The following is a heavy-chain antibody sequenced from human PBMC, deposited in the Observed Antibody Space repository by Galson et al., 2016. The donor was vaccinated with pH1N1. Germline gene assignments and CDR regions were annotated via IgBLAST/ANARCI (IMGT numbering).Heavy chain of an antibody. CDR3: ARKKWSDEGGRRAHYYSYEMDV. V-gene: IGHV3-7*01. D-gene: IGHD2-8*01. CDR1: AFTFRSYW. J-gene: IGHJ6*02. Sequence: SLRLSCATSAFTFRSYWMTWVRQAPGKGLEWVDNINQDGSEKYYVDSVKGRFTVSRDNAKNSLYLEMNSLRDEDTAVYFCARKKWSDEGGRRAHYYSYEMDVWGQGTTVTVSS. CDR2: INQDGSEK.